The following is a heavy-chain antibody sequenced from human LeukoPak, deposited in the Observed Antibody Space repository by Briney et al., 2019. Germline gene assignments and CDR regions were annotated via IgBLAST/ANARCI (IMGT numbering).Heavy chain of an antibody. CDR1: GFIFRRYW. CDR3: ARYSNRRVYPVLDI. J-gene: IGHJ3*02. Sequence: GGSLRLSCAASGFIFRRYWMTGVRQPPGKGLEWVGNIKEDGSEKYYVDSVKGRFTISRDNAENSLYLQMNSLRAEDMAVYYCARYSNRRVYPVLDICGQGTMVTVSS. V-gene: IGHV3-7*01. D-gene: IGHD2-21*01. CDR2: IKEDGSEK.